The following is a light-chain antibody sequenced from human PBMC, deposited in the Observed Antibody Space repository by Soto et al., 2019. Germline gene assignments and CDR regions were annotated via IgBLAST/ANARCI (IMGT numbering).Light chain of an antibody. CDR1: SSDIGRNY. CDR2: ENN. V-gene: IGLV1-51*02. J-gene: IGLJ1*01. CDR3: GTWDSSLTTYV. Sequence: QSVLTQPPSVSAAPGQKVTISCSGSSSDIGRNYVSWYQHLPGTAPKLLIYENNKRPSGIPDRLSGSKSGSSATLGITGLQTGDEADYYCGTWDSSLTTYVFGPGTNATVL.